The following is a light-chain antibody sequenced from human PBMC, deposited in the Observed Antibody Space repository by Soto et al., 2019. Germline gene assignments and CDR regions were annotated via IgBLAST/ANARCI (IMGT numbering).Light chain of an antibody. CDR1: QRISSSY. Sequence: EVVLTQSTSTLSLSPGKRATLSCAIRQRISSSYFAWYRHRPGQAPRLLIYGASSRATRIPDRFSGSGSGTEFTLTISRLEPEDFAVYYCQQYGSSSWTFGQGTKVDIK. CDR3: QQYGSSSWT. J-gene: IGKJ1*01. CDR2: GAS. V-gene: IGKV3-20*01.